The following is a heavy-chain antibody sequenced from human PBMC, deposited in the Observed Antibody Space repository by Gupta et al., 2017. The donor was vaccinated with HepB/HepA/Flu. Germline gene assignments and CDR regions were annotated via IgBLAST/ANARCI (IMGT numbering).Heavy chain of an antibody. CDR3: ARGKYDCWSGYVNYYYYYMDV. V-gene: IGHV1-8*03. CDR2: MNTNSGKT. D-gene: IGHD3-3*01. Sequence: QVQLVQSGAEVTKPGASVKVSCKASGYTFTSYDINWVRQATGQGREWMGWMNTNSGKTGYAQKVHGRVTISRNTSISTAYMELSSLRAEDTAVHYWARGKYDCWSGYVNYYYYYMDVWG. J-gene: IGHJ6*03. CDR1: GYTFTSYD.